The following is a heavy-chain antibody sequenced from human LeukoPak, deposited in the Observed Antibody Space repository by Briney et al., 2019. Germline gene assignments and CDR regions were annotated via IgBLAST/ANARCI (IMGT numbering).Heavy chain of an antibody. CDR1: GGSISSYY. D-gene: IGHD3-10*01. CDR2: IYYSGST. Sequence: PSKTLSLTCTVSGGSISSYYWSWIRQPPGKGLEWIGYIYYSGSTNYNPSLKSRVSISVDTSKNQFSLELNSVTAADTAVYYCARHQGSGSYPGKLDYWGQGTLVTVSS. J-gene: IGHJ4*02. CDR3: ARHQGSGSYPGKLDY. V-gene: IGHV4-59*08.